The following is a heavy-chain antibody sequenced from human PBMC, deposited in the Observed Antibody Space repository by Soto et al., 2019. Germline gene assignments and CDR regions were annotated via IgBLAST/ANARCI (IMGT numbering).Heavy chain of an antibody. CDR1: GGSISSGNSY. J-gene: IGHJ4*02. V-gene: IGHV4-30-4*01. D-gene: IGHD1-26*01. CDR2: IYYSGST. Sequence: SETLSLTCTVSGGSISSGNSYWSWIRQPPGKGLEWIGYIYYSGSTYYNPSLKSRVTISVDTSKKQFSLKLSSVTAADKAVYYCARSSGVGATTGYFDSWGQGTLVTVSS. CDR3: ARSSGVGATTGYFDS.